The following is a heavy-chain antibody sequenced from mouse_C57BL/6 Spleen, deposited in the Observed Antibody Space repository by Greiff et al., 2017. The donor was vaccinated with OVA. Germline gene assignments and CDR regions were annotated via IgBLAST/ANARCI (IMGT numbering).Heavy chain of an antibody. J-gene: IGHJ2*01. D-gene: IGHD1-1*01. CDR3: ARDYYGSSYIDY. Sequence: VHVKQSGAELVKPGASVKLSCTASGFNITDYYMHWVKQRTEQGLEWIGRIDPEDGETKYAPKFQGKATITADTSSNTAYLQLSSLTSEDTAVDDCARDYYGSSYIDYWGQGTTLTVSS. V-gene: IGHV14-2*01. CDR1: GFNITDYY. CDR2: IDPEDGET.